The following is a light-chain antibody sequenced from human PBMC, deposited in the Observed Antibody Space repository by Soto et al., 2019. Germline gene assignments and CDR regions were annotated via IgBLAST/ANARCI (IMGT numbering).Light chain of an antibody. CDR1: QSINRH. V-gene: IGKV3-11*01. J-gene: IGKJ4*01. Sequence: EIALTQSPATLSLSPGDRATLSCRASQSINRHLAWYRQKPGQAPRLLIYDASNRATGIPARFSGSGSGTDFTLTISSLEPEDFGVYYCQQRSNWPPVTFGGGTKVDIK. CDR3: QQRSNWPPVT. CDR2: DAS.